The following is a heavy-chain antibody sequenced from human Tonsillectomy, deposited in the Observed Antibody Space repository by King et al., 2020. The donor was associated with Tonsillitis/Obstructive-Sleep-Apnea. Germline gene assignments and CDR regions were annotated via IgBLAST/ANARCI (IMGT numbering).Heavy chain of an antibody. V-gene: IGHV3-23*04. D-gene: IGHD3-10*01. CDR1: GFSFSTYA. Sequence: QLVQSGGGLVQPGGSLRLSCAASGFSFSTYAVSWVRQAPGRGLEWVSSIGGSGVSTYYADSVKGRFTISRDNSKNTLYLQMNSLRAEDTAVYYCAEGYGSGSYSGIDHWGQGTLVTVSS. CDR2: IGGSGVST. J-gene: IGHJ4*02. CDR3: AEGYGSGSYSGIDH.